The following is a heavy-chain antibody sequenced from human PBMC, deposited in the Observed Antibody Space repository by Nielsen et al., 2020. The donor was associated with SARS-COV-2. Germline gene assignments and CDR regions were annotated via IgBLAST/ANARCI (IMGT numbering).Heavy chain of an antibody. CDR2: IIPILGIA. J-gene: IGHJ4*02. Sequence: WVRQAPGQGLEWMGRIIPILGIANYAQKFQGRVTITADKSTSTAYMELSSLRSEDTAVYYCARAGFLEWNPFDYWGQGTLVTVSS. V-gene: IGHV1-69*04. CDR3: ARAGFLEWNPFDY. D-gene: IGHD3-3*01.